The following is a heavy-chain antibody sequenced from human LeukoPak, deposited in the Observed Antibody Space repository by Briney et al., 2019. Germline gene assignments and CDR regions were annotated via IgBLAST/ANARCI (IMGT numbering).Heavy chain of an antibody. CDR1: GDSVSSNSAA. CDR3: ARAQAYSGRIFDY. V-gene: IGHV6-1*01. D-gene: IGHD1-26*01. J-gene: IGHJ4*02. CDR2: TYYRPKWYN. Sequence: SQTLSLTCATSGDSVSSNSAAWNWIRQSPSRGLEWLGRTYYRPKWYNEYAVSVKSRITINPDTSKNQFSLQLNSVTPEDTALYYCARAQAYSGRIFDYWGQGTLVTVSS.